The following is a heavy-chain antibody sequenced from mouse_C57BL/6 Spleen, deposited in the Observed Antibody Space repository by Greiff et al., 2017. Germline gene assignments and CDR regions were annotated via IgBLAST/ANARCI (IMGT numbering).Heavy chain of an antibody. CDR2: ISDGGSYT. J-gene: IGHJ4*01. CDR1: GFTFSSYA. V-gene: IGHV5-4*03. CDR3: ARFINYYAMDY. Sequence: EVMLVESGGGLVKPGGSLKLSCAASGFTFSSYAMSWVRQTPEKRLEWVATISDGGSYTYYPDNVKGRFTISRDNAKNNLYLQMSHLKSEDTAMYYCARFINYYAMDYWGQGTSVTVSS. D-gene: IGHD1-1*01.